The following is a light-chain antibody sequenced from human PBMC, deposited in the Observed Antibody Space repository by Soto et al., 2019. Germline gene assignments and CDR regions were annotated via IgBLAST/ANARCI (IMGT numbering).Light chain of an antibody. CDR2: KFS. J-gene: IGKJ2*01. CDR1: QSLAYIDGNTY. V-gene: IGKV2-30*01. Sequence: DVVMTQSPLSLPVTLGQPASISCRSSQSLAYIDGNTYLNWFQQRPGQSPRRLIYKFSNRDSGVPDRFSGSGSGTVFTLRISRVEAEDVGVYYCMQGTHWPPYTFGQGTKLEIK. CDR3: MQGTHWPPYT.